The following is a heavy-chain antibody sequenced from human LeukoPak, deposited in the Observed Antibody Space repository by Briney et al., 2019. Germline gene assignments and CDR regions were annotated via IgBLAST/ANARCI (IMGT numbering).Heavy chain of an antibody. CDR2: INPNSGGT. CDR3: TSAHYYGSGSRDY. D-gene: IGHD3-10*01. Sequence: ASVTVSCKASGYTFTGYYMHWVRQAPGQGLEWMGWINPNSGGTNYAQKFQGRVTMTRDTSISTAYMELSRLRSDDTAVYYCTSAHYYGSGSRDYWGQGTLVTVSS. V-gene: IGHV1-2*02. J-gene: IGHJ4*02. CDR1: GYTFTGYY.